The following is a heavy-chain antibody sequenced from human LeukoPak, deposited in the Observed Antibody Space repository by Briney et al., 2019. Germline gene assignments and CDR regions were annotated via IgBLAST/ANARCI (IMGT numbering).Heavy chain of an antibody. V-gene: IGHV3-23*01. J-gene: IGHJ4*02. CDR2: ISGSGGST. CDR3: AKRLAYSSSWYYFDY. CDR1: GFTCSSYA. Sequence: PGGSLRLSCAASGFTCSSYAMSWVRQAPGKGLEWVSAISGSGGSTYYADSVKGRFTISRDNSKNTLYLQMNSLRAEDTAVYYCAKRLAYSSSWYYFDYWGQGTLVTVSS. D-gene: IGHD6-13*01.